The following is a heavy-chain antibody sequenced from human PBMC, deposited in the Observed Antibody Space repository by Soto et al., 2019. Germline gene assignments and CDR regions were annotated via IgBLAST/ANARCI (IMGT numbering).Heavy chain of an antibody. V-gene: IGHV3-33*01. Sequence: QVQLVESGGGVVQPGRSLRLSCAASGFTFSSYGMHWVRQAPGKGLEWVAVIWYDGSNKYYADSVKGRFTISRDNSKNTLYLQMNSLRAEDTAVYYCARGGYGSGSYSPFDYWGQGTLVTVSS. D-gene: IGHD3-10*01. J-gene: IGHJ4*02. CDR1: GFTFSSYG. CDR2: IWYDGSNK. CDR3: ARGGYGSGSYSPFDY.